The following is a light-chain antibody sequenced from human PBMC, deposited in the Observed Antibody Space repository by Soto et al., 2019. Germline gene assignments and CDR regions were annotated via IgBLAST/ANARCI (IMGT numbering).Light chain of an antibody. Sequence: DIVMTQSPDSLAVSLGERATINCKSSQSVLYNSNNKNYLAWYQQKPGQPPKLLISWASTRESGVPDRFSGSGSGTDFTLTISSLQAEDVAVSYCQQYYNTPLAFGPGTNVDIK. J-gene: IGKJ3*01. CDR1: QSVLYNSNNKNY. CDR2: WAS. CDR3: QQYYNTPLA. V-gene: IGKV4-1*01.